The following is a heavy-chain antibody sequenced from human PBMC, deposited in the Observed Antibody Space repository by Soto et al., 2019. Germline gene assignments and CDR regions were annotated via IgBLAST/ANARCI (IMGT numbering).Heavy chain of an antibody. CDR2: ITPTFRAT. J-gene: IGHJ2*01. V-gene: IGHV1-69*13. Sequence: SVKVSCKASGCTFSSDGISWVRQAPGQGLEWMGGITPTFRATKYAQKFQGRVTITADESTSTAYMELSSLRSEDTAVYYCARGRDTYYYDSSGYSGWYFDLWGRGTLVTVSS. CDR1: GCTFSSDG. CDR3: ARGRDTYYYDSSGYSGWYFDL. D-gene: IGHD3-22*01.